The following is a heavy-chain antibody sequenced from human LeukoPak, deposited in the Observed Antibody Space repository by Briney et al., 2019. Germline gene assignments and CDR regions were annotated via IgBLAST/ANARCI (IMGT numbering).Heavy chain of an antibody. CDR3: ARVGRRGGYDFWSGYYTGFDY. CDR2: IYHSGST. CDR1: GGSISSGGYS. J-gene: IGHJ4*02. D-gene: IGHD3-3*01. V-gene: IGHV4-30-2*01. Sequence: SETLSLTCAVSGGSISSGGYSWSWIRQPPGKGLEWIGYIYHSGSTNYNPSLKSRVTISVDKSKNQFSLKLSSVTAADTAVYYCARVGRRGGYDFWSGYYTGFDYWGQGTLVTVSS.